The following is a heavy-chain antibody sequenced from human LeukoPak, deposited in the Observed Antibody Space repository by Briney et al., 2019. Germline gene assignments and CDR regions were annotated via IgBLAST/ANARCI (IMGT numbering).Heavy chain of an antibody. J-gene: IGHJ4*02. Sequence: SETLSLTCTVSGGSISSYYWSWIRQPPGKGLEWIGYIYYSGSTNYNPSLKSRVTISVDTSKNQFSLKLSPVTAADTAVYYCARTIYYDILTGYYGGYYFDYWGQGTLVTVSS. CDR1: GGSISSYY. D-gene: IGHD3-9*01. CDR3: ARTIYYDILTGYYGGYYFDY. V-gene: IGHV4-59*01. CDR2: IYYSGST.